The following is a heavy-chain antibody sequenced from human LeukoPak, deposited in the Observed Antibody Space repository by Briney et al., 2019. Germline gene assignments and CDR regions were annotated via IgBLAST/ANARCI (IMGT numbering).Heavy chain of an antibody. V-gene: IGHV4-39*07. CDR3: ARAPYGSSPVDY. CDR1: GGSISSSSYY. D-gene: IGHD4-23*01. Sequence: SETLSLTCTVSGGSISSSSYYWGWIRQPPGKGLEWIGSIYYSGSTYYNPSLKSRVTISVDTSKNQFSLKLNSVTAADTAVYYCARAPYGSSPVDYWGQGTLVTVSS. CDR2: IYYSGST. J-gene: IGHJ4*02.